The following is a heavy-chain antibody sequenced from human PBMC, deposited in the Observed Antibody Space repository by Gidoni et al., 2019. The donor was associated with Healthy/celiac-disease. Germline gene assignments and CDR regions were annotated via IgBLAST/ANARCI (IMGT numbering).Heavy chain of an antibody. CDR3: ARHDDCSGGSCHAGWFDP. D-gene: IGHD2-15*01. Sequence: EVQLVQSGAEVKKPGESLKISCKGSGYSFTSYWIGWVRQMPGKGLEWMGIIYPGDSDTRYSPSFQGQVTISADKSISTAYLQWSSLKASDTAMYYCARHDDCSGGSCHAGWFDPWGQGTLVTVSS. CDR1: GYSFTSYW. V-gene: IGHV5-51*01. CDR2: IYPGDSDT. J-gene: IGHJ5*02.